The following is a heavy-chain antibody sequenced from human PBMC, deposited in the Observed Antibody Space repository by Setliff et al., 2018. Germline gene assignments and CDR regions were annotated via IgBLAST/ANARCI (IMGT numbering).Heavy chain of an antibody. D-gene: IGHD3-3*01. Sequence: SETLSLTCTVSGGSISSYYWGWIRQPPGKGLEWIGSIYYRGSTYYNPSLKSRVTISIDTSKNQFSLKLSSVTAADTAVYYCARDRITIFGVVIPFDYWGQGTLVTVSS. CDR1: GGSISSYY. V-gene: IGHV4-39*07. CDR3: ARDRITIFGVVIPFDY. J-gene: IGHJ4*02. CDR2: IYYRGST.